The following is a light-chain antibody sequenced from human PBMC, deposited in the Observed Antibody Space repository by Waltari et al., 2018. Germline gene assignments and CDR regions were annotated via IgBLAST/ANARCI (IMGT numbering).Light chain of an antibody. Sequence: IMLTQSPDTLSLSPVERAPLSCRASQSSGTFLVWYQQKPCQAPRLLIYAASTRATGIPDSFSGSGSGTDFSLIISRLEPEDFAVYYCQHYVRLPVTFGQGTKVEIK. CDR3: QHYVRLPVT. V-gene: IGKV3-20*01. CDR2: AAS. CDR1: QSSGTF. J-gene: IGKJ1*01.